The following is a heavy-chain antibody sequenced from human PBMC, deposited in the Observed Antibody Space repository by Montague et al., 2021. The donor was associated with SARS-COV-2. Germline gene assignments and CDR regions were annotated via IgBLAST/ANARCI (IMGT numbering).Heavy chain of an antibody. CDR1: GFTFSSYA. J-gene: IGHJ6*03. CDR3: ARDYRYYDFWSGYLGGDYYYYYYYMDV. V-gene: IGHV3-30*04. D-gene: IGHD3-3*01. Sequence: SLRLSCAASGFTFSSYAMHWVRQAPGKGLEWVAVISYDGSNKYXXXSXXXRFXISRDNSKNTLYLQMNSLRAEDTAVYYCARDYRYYDFWSGYLGGDYYYYYYYMDVWGKGTTVTVSS. CDR2: ISYDGSNK.